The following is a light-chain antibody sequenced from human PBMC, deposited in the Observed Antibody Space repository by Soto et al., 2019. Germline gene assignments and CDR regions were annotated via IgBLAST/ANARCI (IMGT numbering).Light chain of an antibody. Sequence: EIVLTQSPGTLSLSPGERATLSCRASQTVNNNYLAWYQHRPGQAPRLLFYGASIRAAGIPARFSGSGSGTDLTLTISRLEPEDFAVYYCQQYDSSPPGTFGQGTNLEI. CDR3: QQYDSSPPGT. CDR1: QTVNNNY. J-gene: IGKJ2*02. CDR2: GAS. V-gene: IGKV3-20*01.